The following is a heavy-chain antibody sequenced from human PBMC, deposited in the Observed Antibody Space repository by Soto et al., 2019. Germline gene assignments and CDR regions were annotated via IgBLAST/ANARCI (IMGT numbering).Heavy chain of an antibody. J-gene: IGHJ6*02. CDR2: IYPGASDT. CDR3: ARTAAAGKYYYGMDV. V-gene: IGHV5-51*01. D-gene: IGHD6-13*01. Sequence: PGESLKISCKGSGYSFTSYWIGCVRQMPGKGLKCMGIIYPGASDTRYSPSFQGQVTISADKSISTAYLQWSSLKASDTAMYYCARTAAAGKYYYGMDVWGQGTTVTVSS. CDR1: GYSFTSYW.